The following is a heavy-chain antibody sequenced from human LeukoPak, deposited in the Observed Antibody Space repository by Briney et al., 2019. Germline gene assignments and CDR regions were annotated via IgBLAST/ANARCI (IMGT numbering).Heavy chain of an antibody. Sequence: PETLSLTCSVSGGSISGYYWTWVRQPPGKGLEWIGQIHYSGRADYNPSLKSRITMSVDTSRNQISLKLSSVTAADTAIYYCVRFGVNYDMDVWGQGTMVTVFS. J-gene: IGHJ6*02. CDR1: GGSISGYY. V-gene: IGHV4-59*01. D-gene: IGHD3-16*01. CDR2: IHYSGRA. CDR3: VRFGVNYDMDV.